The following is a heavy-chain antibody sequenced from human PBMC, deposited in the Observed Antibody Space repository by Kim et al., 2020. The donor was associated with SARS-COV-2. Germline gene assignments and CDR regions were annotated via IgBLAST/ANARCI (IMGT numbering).Heavy chain of an antibody. Sequence: ASVKVSCKASGYTFTNYAITWVRQVPGQGLQWMGWISTFSGDTYYSEKFQGRVMLTTEKSANTVHMELTSLRSDDTAVYYCARDAECFVGGWYCNDLWGQGTHVIVSS. CDR3: ARDAECFVGGWYCNDL. J-gene: IGHJ5*02. CDR1: GYTFTNYA. D-gene: IGHD6-19*01. V-gene: IGHV1-18*01. CDR2: ISTFSGDT.